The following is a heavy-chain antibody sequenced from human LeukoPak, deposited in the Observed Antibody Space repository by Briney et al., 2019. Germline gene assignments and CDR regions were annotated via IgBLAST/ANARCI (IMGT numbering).Heavy chain of an antibody. V-gene: IGHV3-7*01. CDR3: ATEGTVTNFDH. J-gene: IGHJ4*02. Sequence: QPGGSLRLSCAASGFTFTSYSMNWVRQAPGKGLEWVGDIKQDGSEKNYVDSVKGRFTISRDNAKSSLFLQMNSLRVEDTAVYYCATEGTVTNFDHWGQGTLVTVSS. CDR2: IKQDGSEK. CDR1: GFTFTSYS. D-gene: IGHD4-17*01.